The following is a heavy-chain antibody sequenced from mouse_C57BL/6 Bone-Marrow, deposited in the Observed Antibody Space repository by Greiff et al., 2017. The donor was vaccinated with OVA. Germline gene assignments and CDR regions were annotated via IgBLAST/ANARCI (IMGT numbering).Heavy chain of an antibody. J-gene: IGHJ3*01. Sequence: VQLQQPGAELVKPGASVKLSCKASGYTFTSYWMHWVKQRPGQGLEWIGMIHPNSGSTNYNEKFKSKATLTVDKSSSTAYMQLSSLTSEDSAVYYCARKAYGSLAYWGQGTLVTVSA. CDR1: GYTFTSYW. CDR3: ARKAYGSLAY. V-gene: IGHV1-64*01. CDR2: IHPNSGST. D-gene: IGHD1-1*01.